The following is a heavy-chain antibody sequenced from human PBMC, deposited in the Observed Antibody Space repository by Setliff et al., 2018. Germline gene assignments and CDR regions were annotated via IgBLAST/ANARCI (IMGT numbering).Heavy chain of an antibody. D-gene: IGHD2-15*01. J-gene: IGHJ4*03. CDR2: ISYDGTIT. CDR1: GFLYSNNA. V-gene: IGHV3-30*04. CDR3: ASSSGGNYEAYFDY. Sequence: GGSLRLSCAASGFLYSNNAFHWVRQTPGKGLEWVAVISYDGTITHYVDSVKGRFSISRDNSQNTLYLQMNSLSPEDTALYYCASSSGGNYEAYFDYWGQGTTVTV.